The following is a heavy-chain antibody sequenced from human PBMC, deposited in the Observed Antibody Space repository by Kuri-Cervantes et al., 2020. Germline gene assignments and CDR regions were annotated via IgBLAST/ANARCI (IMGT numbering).Heavy chain of an antibody. CDR2: ISYDGSNK. V-gene: IGHV3-30*03. Sequence: GESLKISCAASGFIFRNYGMNWVRQAPGKGLEWVAVISYDGSNKYYADSVKGRFTISRDNSKNTLYLQMNSLRAEDTAVYYCARGSFGFGASYYFDYWGQGALVTVSS. J-gene: IGHJ4*02. D-gene: IGHD3-16*01. CDR3: ARGSFGFGASYYFDY. CDR1: GFIFRNYG.